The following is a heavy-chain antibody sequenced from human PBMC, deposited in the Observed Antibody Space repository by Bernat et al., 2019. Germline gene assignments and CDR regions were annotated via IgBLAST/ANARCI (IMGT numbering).Heavy chain of an antibody. Sequence: QLQLQESGPGLVKPSETLSLTCTVSGASISSSSYYWGWIRQPPGKGLEWMGSIEDSGDTYYNPSLKSRVTTSVDTSKNRFSLKLNFVTAAATAVYYCAREVNTYLDFWGGYEGREIPLYYFDYWCQGTLVTVSS. D-gene: IGHD3-3*01. V-gene: IGHV4-39*02. CDR3: AREVNTYLDFWGGYEGREIPLYYFDY. CDR1: GASISSSSYY. J-gene: IGHJ4*02. CDR2: IEDSGDT.